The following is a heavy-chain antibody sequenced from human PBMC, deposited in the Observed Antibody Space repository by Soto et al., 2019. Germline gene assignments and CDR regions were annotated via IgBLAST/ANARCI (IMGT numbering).Heavy chain of an antibody. CDR1: GFTFSSYE. V-gene: IGHV3-48*03. Sequence: GGSLRLSCAASGFTFSSYEMNWVRQAPGKGLEWVSYISSSGSTIYYADSVKGRFTISRDNAKNSLYLQMNSLRAEDTAVYYCARYYFGFFDYWGQGTLVTVSS. CDR3: ARYYFGFFDY. J-gene: IGHJ4*02. D-gene: IGHD3-10*01. CDR2: ISSSGSTI.